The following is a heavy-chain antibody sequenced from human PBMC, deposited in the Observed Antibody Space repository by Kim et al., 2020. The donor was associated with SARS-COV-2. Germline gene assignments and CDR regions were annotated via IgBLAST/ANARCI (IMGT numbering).Heavy chain of an antibody. CDR2: VAGSGLKY. CDR3: ARDPAGPSAWWYWYFDL. CDR1: GFAFINYA. V-gene: IGHV3-23*01. D-gene: IGHD2-8*02. Sequence: GGSLRLSCAGSGFAFINYAIAWVRQAPGKGPEWVAAVAGSGLKYYYADSVKGRFTISRDNSKNTVYLQMSGLRAEDAAVYFCARDPAGPSAWWYWYFDLWGHGTLVTVSS. J-gene: IGHJ2*01.